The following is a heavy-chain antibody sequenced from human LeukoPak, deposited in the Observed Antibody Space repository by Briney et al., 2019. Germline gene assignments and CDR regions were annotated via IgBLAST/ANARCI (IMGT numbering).Heavy chain of an antibody. V-gene: IGHV4-59*08. D-gene: IGHD3-16*02. Sequence: PSETLSLTCTVSGRSIGTYYWSWVRQSPGKGLEWIGYIYVTGNRYNPYPHSRVTISVDTSRHQFFLKIGSVSAADTAGYYCARHIGGGIEDMDVWGKGTKVTVSS. CDR3: ARHIGGGIEDMDV. CDR2: IYVTGN. CDR1: GRSIGTYY. J-gene: IGHJ6*03.